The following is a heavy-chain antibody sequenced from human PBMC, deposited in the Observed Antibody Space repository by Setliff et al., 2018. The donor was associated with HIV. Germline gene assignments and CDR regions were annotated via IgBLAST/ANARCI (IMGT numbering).Heavy chain of an antibody. V-gene: IGHV3-23*01. CDR1: GSILGVYA. J-gene: IGHJ6*03. Sequence: PGGSLRLSCAASGSILGVYAMSWVRQAPGKGLEWVSGISGSGNTTFYADSVKGRFTVYRDNSKKTLYMVMDSLRAEDTALYFCARDLGVATHGDSGQVLYYHYMDVWGKGTMVTVSS. CDR3: ARDLGVATHGDSGQVLYYHYMDV. D-gene: IGHD4-17*01. CDR2: ISGSGNTT.